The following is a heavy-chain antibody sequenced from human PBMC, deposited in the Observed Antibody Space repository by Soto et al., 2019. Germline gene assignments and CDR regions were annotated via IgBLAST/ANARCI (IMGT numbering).Heavy chain of an antibody. D-gene: IGHD3-10*01. V-gene: IGHV1-69*13. CDR2: IIPIFGTA. Sequence: SVKVSCKASGGTFSSYAISWVRQAPGQGLEWMGGIIPIFGTANYAQKFQGRVTITADESTSTAYMELSSLRSEDTAVYYCARRSPYYYGSGIYYYGMDVWGQGTTVTVSS. J-gene: IGHJ6*02. CDR1: GGTFSSYA. CDR3: ARRSPYYYGSGIYYYGMDV.